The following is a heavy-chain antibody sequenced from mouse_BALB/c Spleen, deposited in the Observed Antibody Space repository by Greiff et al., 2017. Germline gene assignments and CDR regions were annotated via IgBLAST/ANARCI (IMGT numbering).Heavy chain of an antibody. V-gene: IGHV1-87*01. CDR1: GYTFTSYW. CDR3: AREVYYGYDGYAMDY. CDR2: IYPGDGDT. Sequence: SGAELARPGASVKLSCKASGYTFTSYWMQWVKQRPGQGLEWIGAIYPGDGDTRYTQKFKGKATLTADKSSSTAYMQLSSLASEDSAVYYCAREVYYGYDGYAMDYWGQGTSVTVSS. J-gene: IGHJ4*01. D-gene: IGHD2-2*01.